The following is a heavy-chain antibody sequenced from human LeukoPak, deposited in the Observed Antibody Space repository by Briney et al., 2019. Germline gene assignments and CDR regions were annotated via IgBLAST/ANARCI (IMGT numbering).Heavy chain of an antibody. Sequence: SETLSLTCAVYDGSFNDYYWSWIRQPPGKGLEWIGEIKHSGSTKYNPSLKSRVTISVDKSKNQFSLKLKSVTAADTAVYYCAGSRPSDAFDIWGQGTMVTVPS. D-gene: IGHD6-6*01. V-gene: IGHV4-34*01. CDR1: DGSFNDYY. J-gene: IGHJ3*02. CDR2: IKHSGST. CDR3: AGSRPSDAFDI.